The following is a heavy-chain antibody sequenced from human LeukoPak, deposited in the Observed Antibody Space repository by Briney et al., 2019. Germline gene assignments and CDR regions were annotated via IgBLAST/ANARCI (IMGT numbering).Heavy chain of an antibody. Sequence: GGSLRLSCAASGFTVSSNYMSWVRQAPGKGLEWVSVIYSGGSTYYADSVKGRFTISRDNSKNTLYLQMNSLRAEDTVVYYCARGLSIAAAGDAFDIWGQGTMVTVSS. CDR2: IYSGGST. V-gene: IGHV3-53*01. CDR1: GFTVSSNY. CDR3: ARGLSIAAAGDAFDI. J-gene: IGHJ3*02. D-gene: IGHD6-13*01.